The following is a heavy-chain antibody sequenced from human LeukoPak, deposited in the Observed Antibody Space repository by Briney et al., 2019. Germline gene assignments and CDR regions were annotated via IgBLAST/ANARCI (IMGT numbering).Heavy chain of an antibody. CDR3: ARGRGAAMVRQWFFDL. Sequence: SESVSLTCAVYGGSFSGYYWSWLRQPPGKGLEWIGEINHSGSTNYNPSLKSRVTISADTSKNQFSLKLSSVTAADTAVYYCARGRGAAMVRQWFFDLWGRGTLDPVSS. J-gene: IGHJ2*01. CDR2: INHSGST. D-gene: IGHD5-18*01. V-gene: IGHV4-34*01. CDR1: GGSFSGYY.